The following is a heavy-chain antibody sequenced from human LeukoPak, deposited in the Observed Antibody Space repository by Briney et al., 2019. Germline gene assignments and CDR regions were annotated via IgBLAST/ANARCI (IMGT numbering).Heavy chain of an antibody. Sequence: VASVKVSCKASGYTFTGYYMHWVRQAPGQGLEWMGWINPNSGNTGYAQKFQGRVTMTRNTSISTAYMELSSLRSEDTAVYYCARAVGGFLDFDYWGQGTLVTVSS. V-gene: IGHV1-8*02. CDR3: ARAVGGFLDFDY. J-gene: IGHJ4*02. CDR1: GYTFTGYY. D-gene: IGHD3-10*01. CDR2: INPNSGNT.